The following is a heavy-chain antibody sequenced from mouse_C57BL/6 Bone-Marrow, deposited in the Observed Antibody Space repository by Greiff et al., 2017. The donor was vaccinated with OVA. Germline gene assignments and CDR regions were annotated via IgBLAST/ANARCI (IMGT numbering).Heavy chain of an antibody. Sequence: EVKLVESGGDLVKPGGSLKLSCAASGFTFRSYGMSWVRQTPDKRLEWVATISSGGSYTYYPDSVKGRFPISRDNAKNTLDLPRSSLKSEDTAMDYCARHYYGSSYYWGQGTTLTVSS. CDR3: ARHYYGSSYY. D-gene: IGHD1-1*01. V-gene: IGHV5-6*02. CDR1: GFTFRSYG. CDR2: ISSGGSYT. J-gene: IGHJ2*01.